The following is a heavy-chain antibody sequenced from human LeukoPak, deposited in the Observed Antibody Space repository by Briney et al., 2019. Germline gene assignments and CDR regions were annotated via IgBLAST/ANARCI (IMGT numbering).Heavy chain of an antibody. Sequence: SETLSLTCTVSGGSIRSYYWSWIRQPPGKGLEWIGYIYYSGSTKYNPSLKSRVTMSVDTSKNQFSLNVSSVTAADTAVYYCARDQALGYGWPTVLAIDIWGQGTMVAVSS. J-gene: IGHJ3*02. D-gene: IGHD6-19*01. V-gene: IGHV4-59*12. CDR3: ARDQALGYGWPTVLAIDI. CDR2: IYYSGST. CDR1: GGSIRSYY.